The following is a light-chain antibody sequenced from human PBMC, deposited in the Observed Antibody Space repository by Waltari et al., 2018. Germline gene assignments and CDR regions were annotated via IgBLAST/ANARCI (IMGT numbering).Light chain of an antibody. CDR3: MQALQMPIT. J-gene: IGKJ5*01. CDR1: QSLLHSNGYNC. CDR2: LTS. V-gene: IGKV2-28*01. Sequence: DIVMTQSPLSLPVTPGEPASTPCRSSQSLLHSNGYNCLDWYLQKPGQSPQLLIYLTSHRASGVPDRFSGSGSGTDFTLKISRVEAEDVGVYFCMQALQMPITFGQGTRLEIK.